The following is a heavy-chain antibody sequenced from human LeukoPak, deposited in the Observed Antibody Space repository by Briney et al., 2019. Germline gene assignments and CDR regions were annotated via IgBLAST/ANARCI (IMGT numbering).Heavy chain of an antibody. V-gene: IGHV1-2*02. CDR2: INPNSGGT. Sequence: GASVKVSCKASGYTFTGYYIHWVRQAPGQGPEWMGWINPNSGGTNYAQKFEGRVTMTRDTSISTAYMELSRLRSDDTAVYHCARGPYYDFLTSPRYMDHWGQGTLVTVSS. J-gene: IGHJ4*02. D-gene: IGHD3-9*01. CDR1: GYTFTGYY. CDR3: ARGPYYDFLTSPRYMDH.